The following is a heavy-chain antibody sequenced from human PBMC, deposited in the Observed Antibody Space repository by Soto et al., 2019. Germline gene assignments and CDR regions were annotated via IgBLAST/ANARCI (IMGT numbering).Heavy chain of an antibody. Sequence: EVQLVESGGGLVQPGRSLRLSCAASGFTFDDYAMHWVRQGPGKGLEWVSSISWNSGNLGYANSVKGRFTISRDNAKNSLYLKMNCLRGEETALYYCAKRASTTVFAFNDYWGQGTLVTVSS. V-gene: IGHV3-9*01. CDR3: AKRASTTVFAFNDY. CDR1: GFTFDDYA. J-gene: IGHJ4*02. CDR2: ISWNSGNL. D-gene: IGHD4-17*01.